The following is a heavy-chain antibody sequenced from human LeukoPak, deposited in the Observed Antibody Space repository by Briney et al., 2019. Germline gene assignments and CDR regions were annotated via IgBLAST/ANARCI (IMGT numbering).Heavy chain of an antibody. CDR3: ARELERRLEYYFDY. J-gene: IGHJ4*02. CDR1: GGSISSGGYS. Sequence: SQTLSLTCAVSGGSISSGGYSWSWIRQPPGKGLEWIGYIYHSGSTYYNPSLKSRVTISVDRSKNQFSLKLSSVTAADTAVYYCARELERRLEYYFDYWGQGTLVTVSS. D-gene: IGHD1-1*01. V-gene: IGHV4-30-2*01. CDR2: IYHSGST.